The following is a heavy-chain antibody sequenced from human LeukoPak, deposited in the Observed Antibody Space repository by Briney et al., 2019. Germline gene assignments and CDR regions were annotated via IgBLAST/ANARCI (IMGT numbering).Heavy chain of an antibody. V-gene: IGHV3-74*01. D-gene: IGHD2-15*01. Sequence: PGGSLRLFCVASGLTFSSYWMHWVRQAPGKGLEWVSRIDFETDTTTYAGSVKGRFTISRDNTKNTLYLQMDSLRDEDAAVYYCVRAGSGFDYWGQGTLVTVTS. CDR2: IDFETDTT. CDR3: VRAGSGFDY. CDR1: GLTFSSYW. J-gene: IGHJ4*02.